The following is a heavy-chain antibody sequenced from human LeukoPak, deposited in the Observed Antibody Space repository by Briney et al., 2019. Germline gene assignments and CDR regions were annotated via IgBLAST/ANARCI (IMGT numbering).Heavy chain of an antibody. D-gene: IGHD1-26*01. CDR2: IIPIFGTA. V-gene: IGHV1-69*05. CDR3: ARDGTEGIVGATDDAFDI. Sequence: SVKVSCKASGGTFSSYAISWVRQARGQGLEWMGGIIPIFGTANYPQKFQGRVTITTDESTSTAYMELSSLRSEDTAVYYCARDGTEGIVGATDDAFDIWGQGTMVTVYS. CDR1: GGTFSSYA. J-gene: IGHJ3*02.